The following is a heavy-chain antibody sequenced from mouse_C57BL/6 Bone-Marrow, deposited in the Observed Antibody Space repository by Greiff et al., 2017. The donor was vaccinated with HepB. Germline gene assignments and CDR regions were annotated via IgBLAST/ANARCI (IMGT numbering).Heavy chain of an antibody. CDR1: GYTFTSYW. J-gene: IGHJ4*01. V-gene: IGHV1-69*01. Sequence: QVQLQQSGAELVMPGASVKLSCKASGYTFTSYWMHWVKQRPGQGLEWIREIDPSDSYTNYNQKFKGKSTLTVDKSSSTAYMQLSSLTSEDSAVYYCARLATVVATDYAMDYWGQGTSVTVSS. CDR3: ARLATVVATDYAMDY. D-gene: IGHD1-1*01. CDR2: IDPSDSYT.